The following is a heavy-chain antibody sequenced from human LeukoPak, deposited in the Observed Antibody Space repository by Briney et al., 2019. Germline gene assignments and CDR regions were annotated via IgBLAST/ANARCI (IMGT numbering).Heavy chain of an antibody. J-gene: IGHJ5*02. D-gene: IGHD1-26*01. CDR3: ARVGANYGEFDP. V-gene: IGHV1-2*02. CDR1: GYTFTDYY. Sequence: ASVKVSCKASGYTFTDYYMHWVRQAPGQGLEWMRWINPNSGGTNYAQKFQGRVTMTRDTSISTAYMELSRLRSDDTAVYYCARVGANYGEFDPWGQGTLVTVSS. CDR2: INPNSGGT.